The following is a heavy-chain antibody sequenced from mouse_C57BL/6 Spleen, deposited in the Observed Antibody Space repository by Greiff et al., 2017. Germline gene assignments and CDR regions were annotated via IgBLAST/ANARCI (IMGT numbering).Heavy chain of an antibody. J-gene: IGHJ3*01. V-gene: IGHV1-61*01. CDR3: ARVLGY. CDR2: IYPSDSET. Sequence: QVHVKQPGAELVRPGSSVKLSCKASGYTFTSYWMDWVKQRPGQGLEWIGNIYPSDSETHYNQKFKDKATLTVDKSSSTAYMQLSSLTSEDSAVYYCARVLGYWGQGTLVTVSA. CDR1: GYTFTSYW. D-gene: IGHD2-14*01.